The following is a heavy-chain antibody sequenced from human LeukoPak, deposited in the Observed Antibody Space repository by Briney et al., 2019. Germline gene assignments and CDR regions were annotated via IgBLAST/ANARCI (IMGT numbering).Heavy chain of an antibody. CDR3: ATSIVVVPAAAFDI. D-gene: IGHD2-2*01. CDR1: GFTFSSYS. Sequence: GGSLRLSCAASGFTFSSYSMNWVRQAPGKGLEWVSSISSSSSYIYYADSVKGRFTISRDNAKNSLYLQMNSLRAEDTAVYYCATSIVVVPAAAFDIWGQGTMVTVSP. V-gene: IGHV3-21*01. J-gene: IGHJ3*02. CDR2: ISSSSSYI.